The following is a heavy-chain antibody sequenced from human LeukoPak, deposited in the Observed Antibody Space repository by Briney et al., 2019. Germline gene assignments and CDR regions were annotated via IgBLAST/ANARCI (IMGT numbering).Heavy chain of an antibody. V-gene: IGHV1-8*03. Sequence: AAVKVSFKSSGYTFTSYDINWVRQAPGQGLEWMGWMNPNSGNTGYAQKFQGRGTITRNTSISTAYMELSSLRSEDTAVYYCARGLHSSWFLSGRYYFDYWGQGTLVTVSS. J-gene: IGHJ4*02. CDR1: GYTFTSYD. D-gene: IGHD6-13*01. CDR3: ARGLHSSWFLSGRYYFDY. CDR2: MNPNSGNT.